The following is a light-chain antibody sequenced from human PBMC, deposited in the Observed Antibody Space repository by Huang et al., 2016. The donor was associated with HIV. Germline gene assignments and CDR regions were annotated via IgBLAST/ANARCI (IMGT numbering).Light chain of an antibody. CDR3: QQYYRPPFT. Sequence: DIVMTQSPDSLAVSLGERATINCKSSQSVLYSSNNKNYLAWYQQKPGQPPKLLMYWASTRESGVPDRFSGSGSGTDFTLTISSLQAEDVAVYYCQQYYRPPFTFGPGTKVDIK. CDR2: WAS. CDR1: QSVLYSSNNKNY. J-gene: IGKJ3*01. V-gene: IGKV4-1*01.